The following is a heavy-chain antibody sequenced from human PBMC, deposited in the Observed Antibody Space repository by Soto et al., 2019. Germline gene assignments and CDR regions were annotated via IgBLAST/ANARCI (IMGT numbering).Heavy chain of an antibody. CDR2: IKQDGSEK. J-gene: IGHJ6*02. CDR3: ARDSDSSSWYYYYYGMDV. Sequence: GGSQRLSWAAAGCTFSSYWRSWVRQATGKGLEWVANIKQDGSEKYYVDSVKGRFTISRDNAKNSLYLQMNSLRAEDTAVYYCARDSDSSSWYYYYYGMDVWGQGTTVTVSS. CDR1: GCTFSSYW. D-gene: IGHD6-13*01. V-gene: IGHV3-7*05.